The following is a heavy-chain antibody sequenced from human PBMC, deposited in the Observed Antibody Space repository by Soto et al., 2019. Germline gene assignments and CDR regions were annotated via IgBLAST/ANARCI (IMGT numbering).Heavy chain of an antibody. J-gene: IGHJ4*02. CDR1: GFTFSIYT. CDR2: ISASGSYI. CDR3: ARDTGSGRLLDY. Sequence: GGSLRLSCSASGFTFSIYTMNWVRQAPGKGLERVSCISASGSYIYYADSVKGRFTISRDNAKNSLYLQVNSLRAEDTAVYYCARDTGSGRLLDYWGQGTLVTVSS. D-gene: IGHD1-26*01. V-gene: IGHV3-21*01.